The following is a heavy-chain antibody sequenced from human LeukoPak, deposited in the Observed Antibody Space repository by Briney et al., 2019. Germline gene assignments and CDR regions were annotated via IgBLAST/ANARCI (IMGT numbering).Heavy chain of an antibody. CDR3: ARWELSGRVMERLSWIDH. D-gene: IGHD3-16*02. CDR1: GFTFDDFG. V-gene: IGHV3-20*04. J-gene: IGHJ4*02. Sequence: GGSLRLSRAPSGFTFDDFGMTWVRQAPGKGLGWVSGINWNGGGAGHADSVKGRFTISRDNAKKILYLQMNRLRVEDTAVYYCARWELSGRVMERLSWIDHWGQGALVTVSS. CDR2: INWNGGGA.